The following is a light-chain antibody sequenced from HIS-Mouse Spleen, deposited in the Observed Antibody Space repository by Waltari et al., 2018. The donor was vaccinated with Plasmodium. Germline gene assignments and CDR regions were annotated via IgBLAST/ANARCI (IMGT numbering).Light chain of an antibody. Sequence: DIQMPQSPSSLSASVGAIVTITCQASQDISNYLNWYQQKPGKAPKLLIYDASNLETGVPSRFSGSGSGTDFTFTISSLQPEDIATYYCQQYDNLPYTFGQGTKLEIK. CDR1: QDISNY. CDR2: DAS. J-gene: IGKJ2*01. CDR3: QQYDNLPYT. V-gene: IGKV1-33*01.